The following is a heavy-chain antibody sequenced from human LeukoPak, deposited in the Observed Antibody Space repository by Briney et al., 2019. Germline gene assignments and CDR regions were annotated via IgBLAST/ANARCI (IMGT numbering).Heavy chain of an antibody. CDR3: AKVIGDSIGYNYFDS. J-gene: IGHJ4*02. V-gene: IGHV3-43*01. Sequence: PGGSLRLSCAASGFTFDDYTMHWVRRAPGKGLEWVSVISWHGSTTKYADSVRGRFTISRDNRKNSLSLQMNSLRPEDTALYYCAKVIGDSIGYNYFDSWGQGTLVTVSS. CDR1: GFTFDDYT. D-gene: IGHD3-22*01. CDR2: ISWHGSTT.